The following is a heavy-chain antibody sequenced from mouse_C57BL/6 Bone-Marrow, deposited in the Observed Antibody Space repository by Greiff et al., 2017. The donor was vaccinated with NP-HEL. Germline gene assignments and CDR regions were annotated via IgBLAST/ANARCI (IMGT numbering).Heavy chain of an antibody. D-gene: IGHD1-1*01. CDR3: ARSRSFRIYYYGKGAMDY. J-gene: IGHJ4*01. CDR1: GYTFTSYW. CDR2: INPSSGYT. V-gene: IGHV1-7*01. Sequence: QVQLQQSGAELAKPGASVKLSCKASGYTFTSYWMHWVKQRPGPGLEWIGYINPSSGYTKYNQKFKAKATLTADKSSSTAYMQLSSLTYEDSAVYYCARSRSFRIYYYGKGAMDYWGQGTSVTVSS.